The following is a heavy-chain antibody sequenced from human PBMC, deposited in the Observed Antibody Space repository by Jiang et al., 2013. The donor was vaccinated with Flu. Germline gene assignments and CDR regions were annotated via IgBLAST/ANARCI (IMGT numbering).Heavy chain of an antibody. J-gene: IGHJ4*02. CDR1: YA. CDR3: ARSLKVTTIDY. Sequence: YAISWVRQAPGQGLEWMGWMNPNSGNTGYAQKFQGRVTMTRNTSISTAYMELSSLRSEDTAVYYCARSLKVTTIDYWGQGTLVTVSS. CDR2: MNPNSGNT. D-gene: IGHD2-21*02. V-gene: IGHV1-8*02.